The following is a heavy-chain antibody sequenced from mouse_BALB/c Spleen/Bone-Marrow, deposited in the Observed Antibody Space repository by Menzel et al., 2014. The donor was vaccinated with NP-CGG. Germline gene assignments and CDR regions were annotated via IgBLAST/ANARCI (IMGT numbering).Heavy chain of an antibody. CDR1: GFTFSGYG. J-gene: IGHJ3*01. Sequence: EVQLQQSGGGLVQPGGSLKLSCAASGFTFSGYGMSWVRQTPDKRLELVATINSNGGSTYYSDNVKGRVTISRDNAKNSLYLQMSSLKSEDTAMYYCARGYDYDSWFAYWGQGTLVTVSA. CDR3: ARGYDYDSWFAY. V-gene: IGHV5-6-3*01. D-gene: IGHD2-4*01. CDR2: INSNGGST.